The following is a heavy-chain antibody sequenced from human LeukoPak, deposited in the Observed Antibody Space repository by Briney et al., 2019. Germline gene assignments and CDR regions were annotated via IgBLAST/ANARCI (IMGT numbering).Heavy chain of an antibody. CDR2: INSYGSST. D-gene: IGHD6-13*01. CDR3: ARVGSSWYEDYFDY. J-gene: IGHJ4*02. V-gene: IGHV3-74*01. Sequence: PGGSLRLSCAASGFTFSSYWMHRVRQAPGKGLVWVSRINSYGSSTSCADSVKGRFTISRDNAKNTLYLQMNSLRAEDTALYYCARVGSSWYEDYFDYWGQGTLVTVSS. CDR1: GFTFSSYW.